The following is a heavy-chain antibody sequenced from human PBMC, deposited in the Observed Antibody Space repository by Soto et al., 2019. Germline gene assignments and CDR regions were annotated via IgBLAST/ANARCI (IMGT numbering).Heavy chain of an antibody. Sequence: ASVKVSCKTSGYTFTNYDISWVRQATGQGLEWMGWINPNSGDTGYVQRFQGRVTMTRNTSISTVYMELSSLRSEDTAVYYCARGVGTCSGDTCYVWFDPWGQGTLVTVSS. CDR1: GYTFTNYD. D-gene: IGHD2-15*01. J-gene: IGHJ5*02. V-gene: IGHV1-8*01. CDR3: ARGVGTCSGDTCYVWFDP. CDR2: INPNSGDT.